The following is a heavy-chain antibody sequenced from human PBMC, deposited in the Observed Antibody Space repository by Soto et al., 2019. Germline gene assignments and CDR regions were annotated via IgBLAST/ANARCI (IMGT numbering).Heavy chain of an antibody. Sequence: PSQTLSLTCAISGDSVSSNSAAWNVIRQSPSRGLEWLGRTYYRSKWYNDYAVSVKSRITINPDTSKNQFSLQLNSVTPEDTAVYYCARDWVDSSGYYQYYYGMDVWGQGTTVTVSS. V-gene: IGHV6-1*01. D-gene: IGHD3-22*01. CDR3: ARDWVDSSGYYQYYYGMDV. CDR2: TYYRSKWYN. J-gene: IGHJ6*02. CDR1: GDSVSSNSAA.